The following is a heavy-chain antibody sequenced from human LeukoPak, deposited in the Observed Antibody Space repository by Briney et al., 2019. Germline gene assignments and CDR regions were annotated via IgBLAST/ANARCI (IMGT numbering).Heavy chain of an antibody. V-gene: IGHV4-61*01. J-gene: IGHJ4*02. D-gene: IGHD3-10*01. CDR3: ARTNAHSMVRGVIYY. CDR1: GGSVSSGSYY. Sequence: TSESLSLTCTVSGGSVSSGSYYWSWIRQPPGKGLEWIGYIYYSGSTNYNPSLKSRVTISVDTSKNQFSLKLSSVTAANTAVYSCARTNAHSMVRGVIYYWGQGTLVTVSS. CDR2: IYYSGST.